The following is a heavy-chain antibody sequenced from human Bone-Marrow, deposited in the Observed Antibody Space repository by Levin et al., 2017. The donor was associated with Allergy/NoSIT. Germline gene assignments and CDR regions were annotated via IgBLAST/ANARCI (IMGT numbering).Heavy chain of an antibody. CDR3: ARSVGF. CDR2: ISYSGTT. V-gene: IGHV4-39*07. CDR1: GGSISGSNFY. J-gene: IGHJ4*02. D-gene: IGHD3-16*01. Sequence: SETLSLTCTVSGGSISGSNFYWGWMRQPPGKGLEWIGSISYSGTTHYSPSLKGRVTISVDTSRNQFSLKLTSVIAADTAVYYCARSVGFWGQGTLVIVSA.